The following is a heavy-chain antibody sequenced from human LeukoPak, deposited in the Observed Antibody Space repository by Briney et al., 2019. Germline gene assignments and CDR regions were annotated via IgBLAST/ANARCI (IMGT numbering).Heavy chain of an antibody. V-gene: IGHV3-53*01. D-gene: IGHD4-17*01. CDR3: ARDMSTTVISYYYYCYMDV. CDR2: IYSGGST. CDR1: GFTVSSNY. J-gene: IGHJ6*03. Sequence: GSLRLSCAASGFTVSSNYMSWVRQAPGKGLEWVSVIYSGGSTYYADSVKGRFTISRDNSKNTLYLQMNSLRAEDTAVYYCARDMSTTVISYYYYCYMDVWGKGTTVTVSS.